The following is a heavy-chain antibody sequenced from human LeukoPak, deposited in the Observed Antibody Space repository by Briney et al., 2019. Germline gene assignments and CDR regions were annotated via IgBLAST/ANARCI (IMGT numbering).Heavy chain of an antibody. CDR3: AGGGFSGFDR. D-gene: IGHD4-23*01. CDR1: QSTFYSYW. V-gene: IGHV3-74*01. Sequence: GGSLRLSCAASQSTFYSYWMHWVRQVPGKGLAWVSRVNSDVTSTSYADSVKGRFTFSRDNTKNTLYLQMDSLRVDDTAVYYCAGGGFSGFDRWGQGIVVTVST. J-gene: IGHJ4*02. CDR2: VNSDVTST.